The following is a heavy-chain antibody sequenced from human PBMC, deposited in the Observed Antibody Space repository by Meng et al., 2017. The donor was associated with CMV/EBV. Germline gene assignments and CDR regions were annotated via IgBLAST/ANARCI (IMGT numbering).Heavy chain of an antibody. CDR3: ARQRITPRTIGS. J-gene: IGHJ5*02. CDR1: GGSITSSSYS. Sequence: SGGSITSSSYSWAWIRHPPGKGLAWIGSIYYSGSTYYNPSLKSRVTISVDPSKNQFSLKLSSVTAADTAVYYCARQRITPRTIGSWGQGTLVTVSS. D-gene: IGHD1-14*01. V-gene: IGHV4-39*01. CDR2: IYYSGST.